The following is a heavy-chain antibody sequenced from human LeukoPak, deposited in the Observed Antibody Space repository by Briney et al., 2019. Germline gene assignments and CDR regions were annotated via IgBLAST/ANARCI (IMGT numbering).Heavy chain of an antibody. CDR2: IKQDGSEK. CDR1: GFTFSNYW. CDR3: ARVVAIFGVASPPDY. D-gene: IGHD3-3*01. V-gene: IGHV3-7*01. Sequence: PGGSLRLSCAASGFTFSNYWMSWVRQAPGKGLEWVANIKQDGSEKFYVDSVKGRFTISRDNAKNSLYLQMNSLRAEDTAVYYCARVVAIFGVASPPDYWGQGTLVTVSS. J-gene: IGHJ4*02.